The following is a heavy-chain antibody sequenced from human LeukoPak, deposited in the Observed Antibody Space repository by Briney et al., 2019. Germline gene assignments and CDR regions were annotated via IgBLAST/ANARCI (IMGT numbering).Heavy chain of an antibody. Sequence: GGTLRLSCAASGFTFSSYGMSWVRQAPGKGLEWVSAISGGGGSTYYADSVKGRFTISRDNSKNTLYLQMNSLRAADTAVYYCAKDRNYYDSSGYYYGDYWGQGTLVTVSS. D-gene: IGHD3-22*01. CDR2: ISGGGGST. CDR3: AKDRNYYDSSGYYYGDY. CDR1: GFTFSSYG. J-gene: IGHJ4*02. V-gene: IGHV3-23*01.